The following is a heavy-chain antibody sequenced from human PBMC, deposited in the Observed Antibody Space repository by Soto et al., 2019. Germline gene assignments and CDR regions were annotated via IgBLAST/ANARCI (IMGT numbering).Heavy chain of an antibody. CDR2: DNTRDYRT. CDR3: ASLREGYYYFTY. J-gene: IGHJ4*02. D-gene: IGHD2-15*01. Sequence: GGSLRLSCAVSGFPLSNYAMTWVRHSPRKGLEWVASDNTRDYRTFYADSVEGRFTISRDNRKNMLYLQLTSLTVDDTGVYYCASLREGYYYFTYLGPRALVTVSS. CDR1: GFPLSNYA. V-gene: IGHV3-23*05.